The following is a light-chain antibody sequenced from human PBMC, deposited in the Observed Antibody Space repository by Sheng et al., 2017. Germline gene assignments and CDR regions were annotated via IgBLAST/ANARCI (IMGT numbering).Light chain of an antibody. CDR1: QSINSW. CDR2: KAS. CDR3: QQYETYSPRA. J-gene: IGKJ1*01. Sequence: DIQMTQSPSTLSASVGDRVTITCRASQSINSWLAWYQQKPGKAPNLLIYKASSLESGVPSRFSGSGSGTEFTLTISSLQPDDFASYYCQQYETYSPRAFGQGTKVELK. V-gene: IGKV1-5*03.